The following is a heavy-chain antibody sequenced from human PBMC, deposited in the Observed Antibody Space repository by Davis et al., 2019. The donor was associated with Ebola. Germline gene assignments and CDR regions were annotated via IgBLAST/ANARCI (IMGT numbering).Heavy chain of an antibody. V-gene: IGHV1-18*01. CDR3: ARDQFQDYSNYAQVRIDP. J-gene: IGHJ5*02. Sequence: AAPVKVSCRASGYTFRSYGISWVRQAPGQGLEWMGWINSHNGNTNYAQKLQGRVIMTTDTSTSTAYMELRSLRSDDTAVYYCARDQFQDYSNYAQVRIDPWGQETLVTVS. CDR2: INSHNGNT. D-gene: IGHD4-11*01. CDR1: GYTFRSYG.